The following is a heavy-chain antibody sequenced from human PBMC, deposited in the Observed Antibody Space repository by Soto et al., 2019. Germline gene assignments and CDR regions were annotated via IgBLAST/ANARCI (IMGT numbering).Heavy chain of an antibody. V-gene: IGHV3-7*01. J-gene: IGHJ4*02. CDR2: IKQDGSEK. Sequence: GGSLRLSCAASGFTFSNYWMSWVRQAPGKGLEWVANIKQDGSEKYSVDSVKGRFTISRDNAKNSLYLQMNSLRVEDKAVVYCARSRGSSSSWFFEYWGQGTLVNVSP. CDR3: ARSRGSSSSWFFEY. D-gene: IGHD6-13*01. CDR1: GFTFSNYW.